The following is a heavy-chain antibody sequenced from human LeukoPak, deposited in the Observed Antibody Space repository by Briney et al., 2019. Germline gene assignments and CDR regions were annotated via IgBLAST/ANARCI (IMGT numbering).Heavy chain of an antibody. Sequence: SETLSLTCAVYGGSFSGYYWSWIRQPPGKGPEWIGEINHSGSTNYNPSLKSRVTIPADTPKNQFSLRLNSVTAADTAIYYCARTTTSFDNWGRGTLVIVFS. D-gene: IGHD2-2*01. V-gene: IGHV4-34*01. CDR3: ARTTTSFDN. CDR2: INHSGST. J-gene: IGHJ4*02. CDR1: GGSFSGYY.